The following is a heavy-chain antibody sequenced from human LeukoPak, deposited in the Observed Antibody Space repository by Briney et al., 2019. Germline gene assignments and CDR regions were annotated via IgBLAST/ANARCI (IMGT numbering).Heavy chain of an antibody. V-gene: IGHV1-69*04. J-gene: IGHJ6*02. CDR3: ARGVQGGGRLNGMDV. CDR2: IIPIFGIA. CDR1: GGTFSSYA. D-gene: IGHD2-15*01. Sequence: SVKVSCKASGGTFSSYAISWVRQAPGQGLEWMGRIIPIFGIANYAQKFQGRVTTTADKSTSTAYMELSSLRSEDTAVYYCARGVQGGGRLNGMDVWGQGTTVTVSS.